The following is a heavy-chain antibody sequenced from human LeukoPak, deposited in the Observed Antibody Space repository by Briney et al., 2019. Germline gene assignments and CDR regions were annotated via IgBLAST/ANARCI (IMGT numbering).Heavy chain of an antibody. V-gene: IGHV3-23*01. D-gene: IGHD3-22*01. J-gene: IGHJ4*02. CDR3: AKSPHQNYHQSTGYYWVGDH. CDR2: VNVNGGST. CDR1: GFTFSSYA. Sequence: PGGSLRLSCTGSGFTFSSYAMSWVRQAPGKGLEWVSAVNVNGGSTYYADSVKGRFTISRDNSKNTLYLQMNSLGAEDTAVYYCAKSPHQNYHQSTGYYWVGDHWGQGSLVTVSS.